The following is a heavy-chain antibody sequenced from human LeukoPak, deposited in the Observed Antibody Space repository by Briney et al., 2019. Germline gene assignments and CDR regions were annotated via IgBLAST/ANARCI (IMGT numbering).Heavy chain of an antibody. CDR1: GFTFSNYN. CDR2: ISSSSGHM. J-gene: IGHJ4*02. Sequence: GGSLRLSCAASGFTFSNYNMNWVRQAPGKGLEWVSSISSSSGHMYYADSVKGRFTISRDNAKNSLYLQMNSLRAEDTALYYCAREKIAVTDYDYWGQGTLVTVSS. D-gene: IGHD6-19*01. V-gene: IGHV3-21*01. CDR3: AREKIAVTDYDY.